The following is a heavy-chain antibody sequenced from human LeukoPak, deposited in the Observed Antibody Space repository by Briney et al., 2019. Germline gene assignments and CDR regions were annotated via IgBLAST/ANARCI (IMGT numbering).Heavy chain of an antibody. CDR1: GGSFSGYY. V-gene: IGHV4-34*09. Sequence: SETLSLTCAVYGGSFSGYYWSWIRQPPGKGLEWIGEINHSGSTNYNPSLKSRVTISVDTSKNQFSLKLSSVTAADTAVYYCARDCSSTSCYEDWYFDLWGRGTLVTVSS. J-gene: IGHJ2*01. CDR3: ARDCSSTSCYEDWYFDL. CDR2: INHSGST. D-gene: IGHD2-2*01.